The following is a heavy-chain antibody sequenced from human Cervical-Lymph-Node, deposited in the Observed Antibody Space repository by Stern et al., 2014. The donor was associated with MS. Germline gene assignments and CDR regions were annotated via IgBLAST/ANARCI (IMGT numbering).Heavy chain of an antibody. CDR3: ATSRPFDY. CDR1: GYTFTRNA. CDR2: IDTETGNP. Sequence: VQLVESGSELKKPGASVKVSCKASGYTFTRNAMNWVRQAPGQRLEWMGWIDTETGNPTYAQGFRGRFVFSLDTSVSTAYLLINSLKAEDTAVYYCATSRPFDYWGQGALVTVSS. V-gene: IGHV7-4-1*02. J-gene: IGHJ4*02.